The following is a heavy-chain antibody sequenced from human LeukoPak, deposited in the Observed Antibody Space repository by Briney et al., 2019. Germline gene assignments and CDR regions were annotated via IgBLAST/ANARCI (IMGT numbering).Heavy chain of an antibody. CDR1: GGSISSGGYS. V-gene: IGHV4-30-2*01. D-gene: IGHD3-22*01. CDR3: ARGGYCDSSGYQGIDY. CDR2: IYHSGST. J-gene: IGHJ4*02. Sequence: PSETLSLTCAVSGGSISSGGYSWSWIRQPPGKGLEWIGYIYHSGSTYYNPSLKSRVTISVDRSKNQFSLKLSSVTAADTAVYYCARGGYCDSSGYQGIDYWGQGTLVTVSS.